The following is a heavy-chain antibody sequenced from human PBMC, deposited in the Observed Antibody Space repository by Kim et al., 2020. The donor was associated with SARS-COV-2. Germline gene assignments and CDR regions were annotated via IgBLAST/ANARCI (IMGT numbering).Heavy chain of an antibody. J-gene: IGHJ6*02. CDR2: IWYDGSNK. D-gene: IGHD5-18*01. Sequence: GGSLRLSCAASGFTFSSYGMHWVRQAPGKGLEWVAVIWYDGSNKYYADSVKGRFTISRDNSKNTLYLQMNSLRAEDTAVYYCAKGAWRHTAMAGVLGMDVWGQGTTVTVSS. CDR1: GFTFSSYG. V-gene: IGHV3-33*06. CDR3: AKGAWRHTAMAGVLGMDV.